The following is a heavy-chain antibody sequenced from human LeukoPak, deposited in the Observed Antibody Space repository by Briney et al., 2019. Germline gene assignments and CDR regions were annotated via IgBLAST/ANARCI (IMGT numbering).Heavy chain of an antibody. CDR1: GFSVSSSY. Sequence: PGGSLRLSCAASGFSVSSSYMTWVRQAPGKGLEWVSVLYSGGNTYYADSVKGRFTISRDDSKNTLYLEMISLRAEDTAVYYCARDRRDDYYYYYGMDVWGQGTTATVSS. J-gene: IGHJ6*02. CDR2: LYSGGNT. CDR3: ARDRRDDYYYYYGMDV. V-gene: IGHV3-66*01.